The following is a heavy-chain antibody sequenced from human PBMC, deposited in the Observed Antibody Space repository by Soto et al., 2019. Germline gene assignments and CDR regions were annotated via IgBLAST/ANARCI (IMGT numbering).Heavy chain of an antibody. CDR1: GFTFSNYA. CDR3: ARGGGGSSPAHYYYYMDV. CDR2: IWYDGSTK. V-gene: IGHV3-33*01. Sequence: QVQLVESGGGVAQPGRSLRLSCAASGFTFSNYAMHWVRQAPGKGLEWVAVIWYDGSTKYYADSVKGRFTISRDNSKNTVYLQMNSLRAEDTAVYFCARGGGGSSPAHYYYYMDVWGKGTTVTVSS. J-gene: IGHJ6*03. D-gene: IGHD2-2*01.